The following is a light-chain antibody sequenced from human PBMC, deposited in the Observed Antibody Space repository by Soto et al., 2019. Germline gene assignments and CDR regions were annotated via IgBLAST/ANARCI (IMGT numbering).Light chain of an antibody. J-gene: IGKJ4*01. CDR3: QQRSDWPLT. V-gene: IGKV3-11*01. CDR1: QSIGSY. Sequence: EIVLTQSPATLSLSPGERATLSCRASQSIGSYLAWYQQRPGQAPRLLIYDTSNRATGTPGRFSGSGSGTDFTLTISILEPEDFAVYYCQQRSDWPLTFGGGTKVEIK. CDR2: DTS.